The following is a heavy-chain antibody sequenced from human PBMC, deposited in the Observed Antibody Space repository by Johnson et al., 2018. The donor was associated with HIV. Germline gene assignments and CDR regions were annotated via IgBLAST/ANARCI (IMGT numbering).Heavy chain of an antibody. CDR3: ARDNEDIVLVGAFDI. V-gene: IGHV3-30-3*01. D-gene: IGHD2-8*02. CDR1: GFTFSSYA. J-gene: IGHJ3*02. Sequence: QVQLVESGGGVVQPGRSLRLSCAASGFTFSSYAMHWVRRAPGKGLEWVAVISYDGSNKYYADSVKDRFTISRDNSKNTLYLQMNSLRAEDTAVYYCARDNEDIVLVGAFDIWGQGTMVTVSS. CDR2: ISYDGSNK.